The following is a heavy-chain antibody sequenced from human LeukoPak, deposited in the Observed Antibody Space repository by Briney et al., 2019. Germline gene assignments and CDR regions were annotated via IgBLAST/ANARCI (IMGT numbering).Heavy chain of an antibody. V-gene: IGHV3-23*01. D-gene: IGHD3-10*01. CDR3: AKAGGSRYYYYMDV. Sequence: PGGSLRLSCAASGFTFSSYSMNWVRQAPGKGLEWVSAISGSGGSTYYADSVKGRFTISRDNSKNTLYLQMNSLRAEDTAVYYCAKAGGSRYYYYMDVWGKGTTVTISS. J-gene: IGHJ6*03. CDR1: GFTFSSYS. CDR2: ISGSGGST.